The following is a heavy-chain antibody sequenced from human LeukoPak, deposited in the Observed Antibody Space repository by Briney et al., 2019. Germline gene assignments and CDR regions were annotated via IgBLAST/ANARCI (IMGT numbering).Heavy chain of an antibody. V-gene: IGHV3-73*01. D-gene: IGHD1-26*01. CDR1: GFTFSGSA. Sequence: GGSLRLSCAASGFTFSGSAIHWVRQSSGKGLEWVGQIDKKDKGYATATAYAASVKGRFTISRDDSINTAYLQMKSLKTEDTALYYCTRDSGTYNWFYPWGQGTLVTVSS. CDR2: IDKKDKGYATAT. J-gene: IGHJ5*02. CDR3: TRDSGTYNWFYP.